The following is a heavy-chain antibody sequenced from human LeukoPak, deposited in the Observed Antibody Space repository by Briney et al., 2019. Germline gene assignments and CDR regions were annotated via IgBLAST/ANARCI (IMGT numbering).Heavy chain of an antibody. CDR3: AKGAYDYIEIAYFDY. CDR2: IIGSSGST. Sequence: GGSLRLSCVASGFSFNNYAMNWVRQAPGKGLEWVSLIIGSSGSTFYADSVKGRFTISRDKSKNTLYLQMNSLRADDTAVYYCAKGAYDYIEIAYFDYWGQGSLVTVS. J-gene: IGHJ4*02. V-gene: IGHV3-23*01. CDR1: GFSFNNYA. D-gene: IGHD5-12*01.